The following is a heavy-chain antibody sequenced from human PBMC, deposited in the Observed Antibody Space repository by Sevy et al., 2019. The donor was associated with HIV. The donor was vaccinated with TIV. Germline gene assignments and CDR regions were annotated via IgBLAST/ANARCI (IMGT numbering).Heavy chain of an antibody. CDR1: GDSISSYY. D-gene: IGHD1-7*01. CDR2: IYPSEST. V-gene: IGHV4-4*07. CDR3: ARDIRNYYDYYYMDV. J-gene: IGHJ6*03. Sequence: SETLSLTCTVSGDSISSYYWSWIRQPAGKGLEWIGRIYPSESTNYNPSLKSRVTMSLDTSKNQFSLKLSSLTAADTAVYYCARDIRNYYDYYYMDVWGKGTTVTVSS.